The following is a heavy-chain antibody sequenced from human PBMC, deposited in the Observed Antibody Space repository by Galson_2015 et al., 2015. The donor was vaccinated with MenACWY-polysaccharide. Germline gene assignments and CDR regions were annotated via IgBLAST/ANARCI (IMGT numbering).Heavy chain of an antibody. CDR3: ARGAGATSQRAFDN. CDR1: GFTFSSYA. CDR2: ISSSSSYI. J-gene: IGHJ3*02. V-gene: IGHV3-21*01. Sequence: SLRLSCAASGFTFSSYAMSWVRQAPGKGLEWVSSISSSSSYIYYADSVKGRFTISRDNAKNSLYLQMNSLRAEDTAVYYCARGAGATSQRAFDNWGQGTIVTVSS. D-gene: IGHD1-26*01.